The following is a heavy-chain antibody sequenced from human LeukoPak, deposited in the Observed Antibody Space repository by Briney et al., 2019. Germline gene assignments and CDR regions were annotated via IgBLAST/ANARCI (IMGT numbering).Heavy chain of an antibody. CDR1: GFTFSSYS. D-gene: IGHD6-13*01. Sequence: GGSLRLSCAASGFTFSSYSMNWVRQAPGKGLEWVSSISSSSSYIYYADSVKGRFTISRDNAKNSLYLQMNSLRAEDTAVYYCASLIAAVTKFDYWGQGTLVTVSS. CDR3: ASLIAAVTKFDY. CDR2: ISSSSSYI. V-gene: IGHV3-21*01. J-gene: IGHJ4*02.